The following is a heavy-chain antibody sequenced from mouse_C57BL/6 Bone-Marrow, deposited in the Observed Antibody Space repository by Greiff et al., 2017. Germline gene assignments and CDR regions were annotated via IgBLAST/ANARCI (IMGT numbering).Heavy chain of an antibody. V-gene: IGHV3-6*01. CDR3: ARVSYYEGYYFDY. Sequence: EVKLVESGPGLVKPSQSLSLSCSVTGYSITSGYYCNWIRQFPGNKLEWMGYIRYDGSNNYNPSLKNRISITRDTSKNQFFLKLNSVTTEDTATYYCARVSYYEGYYFDYWGQGTTLTVSS. J-gene: IGHJ2*01. D-gene: IGHD2-4*01. CDR1: GYSITSGYY. CDR2: IRYDGSN.